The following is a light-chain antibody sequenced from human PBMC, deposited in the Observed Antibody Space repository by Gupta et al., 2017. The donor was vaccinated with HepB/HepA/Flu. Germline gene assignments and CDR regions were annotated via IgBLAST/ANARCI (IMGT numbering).Light chain of an antibody. CDR1: SSNVGNNV. V-gene: IGLV1-44*01. Sequence: QFVLTQPPSVSGTPGQKVAISCSGSSSNVGNNVVNWYQQVPGTSPKLLIYSNDQRPSGVPGRFSGSKSGTSASLAISGLQSEDEAVYYCATWDFTLRGAVIGGGTSLSVL. J-gene: IGLJ2*01. CDR2: SND. CDR3: ATWDFTLRGAV.